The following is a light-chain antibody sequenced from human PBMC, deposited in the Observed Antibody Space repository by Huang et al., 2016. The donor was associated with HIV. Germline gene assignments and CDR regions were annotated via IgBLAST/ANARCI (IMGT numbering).Light chain of an antibody. V-gene: IGKV3-11*01. CDR3: HQRAGWPL. Sequence: EVVLTQSPATLSLSPGERATLSCRASQTISSYLAWYQHKPGQPPRLLIYDTSKRAAGIPARFSGGASGAYFTLTISSLEPEDFAVYYCHQRAGWPLFGGGTKVEIK. CDR2: DTS. J-gene: IGKJ4*02. CDR1: QTISSY.